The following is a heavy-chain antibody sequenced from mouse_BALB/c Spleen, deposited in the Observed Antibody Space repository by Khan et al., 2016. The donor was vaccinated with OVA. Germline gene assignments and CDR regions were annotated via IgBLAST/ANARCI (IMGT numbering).Heavy chain of an antibody. CDR3: ARSPYGNFAY. V-gene: IGHV5-9-3*01. CDR1: GFTFSTYA. D-gene: IGHD2-1*01. Sequence: EVELVESGGGLVKPGGSLKLSCAVSGFTFSTYAMSWVRQTPEKRLEWVATISSDGDYTYYPDNVTGRFTISRDNAKNTLYLQMSSLGSEDTAMYYCARSPYGNFAYWGQGTLVTVSA. J-gene: IGHJ3*01. CDR2: ISSDGDYT.